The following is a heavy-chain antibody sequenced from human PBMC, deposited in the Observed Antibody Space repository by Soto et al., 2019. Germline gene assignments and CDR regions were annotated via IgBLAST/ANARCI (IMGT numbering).Heavy chain of an antibody. CDR2: IYSSGST. V-gene: IGHV4-31*03. CDR1: GGSISSGGYY. J-gene: IGHJ5*02. CDR3: ARGPPGIAVAGTIRWFDP. D-gene: IGHD6-19*01. Sequence: SETLSLTCTVAGGSISSGGYYWSWIRQHPGKGLEWIGSIYSSGSTYYNPSLKSRVTISVDTSKNQFSLKLSSVTAADTAVYYCARGPPGIAVAGTIRWFDPWGQGTLVTV.